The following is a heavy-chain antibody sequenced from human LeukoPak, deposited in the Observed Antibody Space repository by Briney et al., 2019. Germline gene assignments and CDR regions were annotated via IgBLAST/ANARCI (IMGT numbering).Heavy chain of an antibody. Sequence: KPSETLSLTCAVYGGSFSGYYWSWIRQPPGKGLEWIGEINHSGSTNYNPSLKSRVTISVDTSKNQFSLKLSSVTAADTAVYYCARGNLGYCTNGVCERFDYWGQGTLVTVSS. CDR2: INHSGST. J-gene: IGHJ4*02. V-gene: IGHV4-34*01. CDR3: ARGNLGYCTNGVCERFDY. D-gene: IGHD2-8*01. CDR1: GGSFSGYY.